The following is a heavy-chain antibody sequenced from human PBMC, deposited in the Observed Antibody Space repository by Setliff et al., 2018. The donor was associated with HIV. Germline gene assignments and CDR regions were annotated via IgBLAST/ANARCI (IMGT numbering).Heavy chain of an antibody. CDR1: GVSLSSESYC. J-gene: IGHJ6*02. D-gene: IGHD2-15*01. CDR3: ARRGESTGSWFSSWYSYDMDV. V-gene: IGHV4-39*01. Sequence: SETLSLTCTVSGVSLSSESYCWGWVRQPPGKALEWVGSMYYNGKIFYNPSLRSRVTIFVDSSKNELSLRLQSVTAADTAVYYCARRGESTGSWFSSWYSYDMDVWGQGTTVTVSS. CDR2: MYYNGKI.